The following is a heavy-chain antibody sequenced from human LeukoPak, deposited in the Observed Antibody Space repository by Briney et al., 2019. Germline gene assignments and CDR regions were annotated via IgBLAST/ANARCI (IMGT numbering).Heavy chain of an antibody. V-gene: IGHV3-23*01. CDR2: ISGSGGST. Sequence: GGTLRLSCAASGFTFRTSGMSWVRQAPGKGLEWVSAISGSGGSTYYADSVKGRFTISRDNSKNTLYLQMNSLRAEDTAVYYCAKGNQGIAAAGTSTWFDPWGQGTLVTVSS. J-gene: IGHJ5*02. CDR1: GFTFRTSG. D-gene: IGHD6-13*01. CDR3: AKGNQGIAAAGTSTWFDP.